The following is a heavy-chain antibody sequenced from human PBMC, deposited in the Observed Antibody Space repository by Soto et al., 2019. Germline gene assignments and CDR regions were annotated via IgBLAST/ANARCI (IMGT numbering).Heavy chain of an antibody. V-gene: IGHV4-30-2*01. CDR2: IYHSGST. CDR1: GGSISSGGYS. D-gene: IGHD3-22*01. J-gene: IGHJ4*02. Sequence: PSETLSLTCAVSGGSISSGGYSWSWIRRPPGKGLEWIGYIYHSGSTYYNPSLKSRVTISVDRSKNQFSLKLSSVTAADTAVYYCARVAFDSSGYYYYFDYWGQGTLVTVSS. CDR3: ARVAFDSSGYYYYFDY.